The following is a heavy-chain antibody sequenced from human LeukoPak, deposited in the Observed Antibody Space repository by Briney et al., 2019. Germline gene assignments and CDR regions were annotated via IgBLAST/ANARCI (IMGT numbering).Heavy chain of an antibody. D-gene: IGHD3-22*01. CDR3: AKVDFYDTSGYYGPTFDY. CDR1: GFTFSIYA. V-gene: IGHV3-23*01. Sequence: RGSRRLSCAASGFTFSIYAMSGIHQAPGKGLEWVAAISGSGGSTYYTDSGKGRFNISRDNSKTTLYLQMHSLRAEDTAVYYCAKVDFYDTSGYYGPTFDYWGQGTLVTVSS. CDR2: ISGSGGST. J-gene: IGHJ4*02.